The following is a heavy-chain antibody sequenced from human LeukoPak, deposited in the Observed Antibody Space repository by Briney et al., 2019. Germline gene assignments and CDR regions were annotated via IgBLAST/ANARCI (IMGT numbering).Heavy chain of an antibody. J-gene: IGHJ4*02. CDR1: GFTFSTYW. V-gene: IGHV3-7*01. D-gene: IGHD1-7*01. CDR3: ARGGTRLSDV. Sequence: GGSLRLSCAASGFTFSTYWMSWVRQAPGKGLEWVANIKQDGSDKWYVDSVKGRFTISKDNAKNSLYLQMNSLTAEDTAVYYCARGGTRLSDVWGQGTLVTVSS. CDR2: IKQDGSDK.